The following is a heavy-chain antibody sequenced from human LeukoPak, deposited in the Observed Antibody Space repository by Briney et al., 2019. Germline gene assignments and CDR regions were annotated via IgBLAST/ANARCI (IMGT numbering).Heavy chain of an antibody. CDR2: IIPILGTA. D-gene: IGHD2-2*01. V-gene: IGHV1-69*06. Sequence: SVKVSCMASGGTFISYAISWVRQAPGQGLEWMGGIIPILGTANYAQKFQGRVTITADTSANTAYMELRSLRTEDTAVYYCARGAVVVPAAFLLAFDIWGQGTMATVSS. CDR1: GGTFISYA. CDR3: ARGAVVVPAAFLLAFDI. J-gene: IGHJ3*02.